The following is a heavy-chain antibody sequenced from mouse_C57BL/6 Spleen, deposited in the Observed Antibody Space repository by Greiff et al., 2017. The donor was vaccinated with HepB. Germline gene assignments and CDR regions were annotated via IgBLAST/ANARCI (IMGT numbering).Heavy chain of an antibody. CDR3: AREVYYYGSSGFAY. Sequence: QVHVKQPGPELVKPGASVKLSCKASGYTFTSYWMHWVKQRPGQGLEWIGNINPSNGGTNYNEKFKSKATLTVDKSSSTAYMQLSSLTSEDSAVYYCAREVYYYGSSGFAYWGQGTLVTVSA. CDR1: GYTFTSYW. J-gene: IGHJ3*01. D-gene: IGHD1-1*01. V-gene: IGHV1-53*01. CDR2: INPSNGGT.